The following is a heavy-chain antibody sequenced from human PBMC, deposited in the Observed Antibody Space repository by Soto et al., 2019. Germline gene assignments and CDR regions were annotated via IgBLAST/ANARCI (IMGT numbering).Heavy chain of an antibody. D-gene: IGHD6-6*01. J-gene: IGHJ3*02. CDR3: ARERSSSTDAFDI. CDR1: GFTFSSYG. CDR2: IWYDGSNK. V-gene: IGHV3-33*01. Sequence: PGGSLRLSCAASGFTFSSYGMHWVRQAPGKGLEWVAVIWYDGSNKYYADSVKGRFTISRDNSKNTLYLQMNSLRSEDTAVYYCARERSSSTDAFDIWGQGTMVTVSS.